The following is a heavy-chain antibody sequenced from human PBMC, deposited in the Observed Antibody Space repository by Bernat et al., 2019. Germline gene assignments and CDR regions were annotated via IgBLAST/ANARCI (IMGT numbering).Heavy chain of an antibody. CDR2: ISFEGKNT. J-gene: IGHJ1*01. CDR3: ARDPARFCSTTKCYGGRYFPH. CDR1: GFTFSNYA. V-gene: IGHV3-30*01. D-gene: IGHD2-2*01. Sequence: QVQVVESGGGVVQPGGSLRLSCTGSGFTFSNYALHWVRQAPGKGLEWVAVISFEGKNTFYADSVKDRFTISRDNLQNTMSLQMNSLRAEDTAVYYCARDPARFCSTTKCYGGRYFPHWGQGTLVTVSS.